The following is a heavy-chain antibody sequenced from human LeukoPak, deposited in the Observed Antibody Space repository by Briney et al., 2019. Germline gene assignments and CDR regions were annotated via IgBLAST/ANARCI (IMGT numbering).Heavy chain of an antibody. D-gene: IGHD5-24*01. CDR3: ARGIWEMATIPYWYFDI. Sequence: SETLSLTCTVSGYSISSGYYWGWIRQPPGKGLEWIGIIYHSGSTNYNPSLKSRVTMSVDTSKNQFSLKLSSVTAADTALYYCARGIWEMATIPYWYFDIWGRGTLVTVSS. CDR2: IYHSGST. CDR1: GYSISSGYY. J-gene: IGHJ2*01. V-gene: IGHV4-38-2*02.